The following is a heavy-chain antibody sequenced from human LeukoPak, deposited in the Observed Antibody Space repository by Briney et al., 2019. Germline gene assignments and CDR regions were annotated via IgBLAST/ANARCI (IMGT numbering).Heavy chain of an antibody. CDR1: GFTFSSYG. Sequence: GGSLRLSCAASGFTFSSYGMHWVRQAPGKGLEWVAVISYDGSNKYYADSVKGRFTISRDNSKNTLYLQMNSLRAEDTAVYYCARDRGFTIFGVVMEGAHAFDIWGQGTMVTVSS. J-gene: IGHJ3*02. CDR2: ISYDGSNK. D-gene: IGHD3-3*01. V-gene: IGHV3-30*03. CDR3: ARDRGFTIFGVVMEGAHAFDI.